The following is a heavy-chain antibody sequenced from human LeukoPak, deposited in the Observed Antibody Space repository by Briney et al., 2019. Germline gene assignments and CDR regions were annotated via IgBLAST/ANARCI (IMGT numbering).Heavy chain of an antibody. J-gene: IGHJ2*01. Sequence: GGSLRLSCAASGFTFSSYGMHWVRQAPGKGLEWVAFIRYDGSNKYYADSVKGRFTISRDNSKNTLYLQMNSLRAEDTAVYYCATIVFDSSSSHWYFDLWGRGTLVTVSS. V-gene: IGHV3-30*02. CDR2: IRYDGSNK. CDR3: ATIVFDSSSSHWYFDL. CDR1: GFTFSSYG. D-gene: IGHD6-13*01.